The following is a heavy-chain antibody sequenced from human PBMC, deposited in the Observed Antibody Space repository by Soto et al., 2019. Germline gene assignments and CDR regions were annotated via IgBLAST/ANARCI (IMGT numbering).Heavy chain of an antibody. CDR2: IIPIFGTA. D-gene: IGHD3-10*01. Sequence: SVKVSCKASGGTFSSYAISWVRQAPGQGLEWMGGIIPIFGTANYAQKFQGRVTITADKSTSTAYMELSSLRSEDTAVYYCARDSQLWFGELFHGYYYYGMDVWGQGTTVTVS. CDR1: GGTFSSYA. J-gene: IGHJ6*02. V-gene: IGHV1-69*06. CDR3: ARDSQLWFGELFHGYYYYGMDV.